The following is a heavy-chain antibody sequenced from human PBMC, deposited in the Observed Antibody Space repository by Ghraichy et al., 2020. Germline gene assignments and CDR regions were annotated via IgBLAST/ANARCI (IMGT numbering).Heavy chain of an antibody. D-gene: IGHD3-10*01. CDR1: GGSISSSSYY. V-gene: IGHV4-39*01. CDR3: ARSYGLNYGSGFDY. Sequence: SETLSLTCTVSGGSISSSSYYWGWIRQPPGKGLEWIGSIYYSGSTYYNPSLKSRVTISVDTSKNQFSLKLSSVTAADTAVYYCARSYGLNYGSGFDYWGQGTLVTVSS. CDR2: IYYSGST. J-gene: IGHJ4*02.